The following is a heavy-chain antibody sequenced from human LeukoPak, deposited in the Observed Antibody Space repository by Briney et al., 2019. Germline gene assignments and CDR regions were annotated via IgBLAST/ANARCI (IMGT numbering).Heavy chain of an antibody. D-gene: IGHD2-21*02. CDR1: GFTFSTYT. CDR2: ISGSGGTT. Sequence: GGSLRLSCAASGFTFSTYTMSWVRQAPGKGLEWVSAISGSGGTTNYAGSVKGRFTISRDNSKNTAYLQMNSLRAEDTAVYYCAKASTTYCGGACYPIFDYWGQGTLVTVSS. CDR3: AKASTTYCGGACYPIFDY. J-gene: IGHJ4*02. V-gene: IGHV3-23*01.